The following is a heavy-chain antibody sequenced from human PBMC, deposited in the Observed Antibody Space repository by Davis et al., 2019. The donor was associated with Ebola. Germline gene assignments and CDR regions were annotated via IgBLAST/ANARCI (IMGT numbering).Heavy chain of an antibody. V-gene: IGHV4-38-2*02. CDR1: GDSTSSGYH. CDR3: ARTVYEGAKKTAMVPLDY. D-gene: IGHD5-18*01. J-gene: IGHJ4*02. CDR2: INHSGST. Sequence: SETLSLTCSVSGDSTSSGYHWGWTRQPPGKGLEWIGEINHSGSTNYNPSLKSRVTISVDTSKNQFSLKLSSVTAADTAVYYCARTVYEGAKKTAMVPLDYWGQGTLVTVSS.